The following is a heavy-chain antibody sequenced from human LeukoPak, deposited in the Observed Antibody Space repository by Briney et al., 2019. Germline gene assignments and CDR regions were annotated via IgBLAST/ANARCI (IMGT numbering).Heavy chain of an antibody. CDR1: GGSISSSSYY. D-gene: IGHD2-15*01. CDR3: ARGDCSGGSRYLFDY. J-gene: IGHJ4*02. Sequence: PSETLSLTCTVSGGSISSSSYYWGWIRQPPGKGLEWMGSIYYSASTYYNPSLQSRATISVATSKTQFPLKLSSVTAADTAVYYCARGDCSGGSRYLFDYWGQGALVTVSS. V-gene: IGHV4-39*01. CDR2: IYYSAST.